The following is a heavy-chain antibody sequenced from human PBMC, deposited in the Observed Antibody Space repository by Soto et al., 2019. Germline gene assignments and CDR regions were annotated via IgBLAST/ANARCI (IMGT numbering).Heavy chain of an antibody. Sequence: QVQLVQSGAEVKKPGASVKVSCTASGYTFTSYAIHWVRQAPGQRLEWMGWVNAGNGNTKYSQKLQGRVTITRDTSASTAYMELSRLRSEDTAVYYFARDVEYKWNLNDYWGQGNLVTVSS. V-gene: IGHV1-3*01. J-gene: IGHJ4*02. D-gene: IGHD1-7*01. CDR2: VNAGNGNT. CDR1: GYTFTSYA. CDR3: ARDVEYKWNLNDY.